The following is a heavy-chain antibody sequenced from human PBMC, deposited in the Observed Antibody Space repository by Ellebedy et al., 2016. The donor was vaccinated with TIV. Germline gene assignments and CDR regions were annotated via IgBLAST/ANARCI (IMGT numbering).Heavy chain of an antibody. CDR1: GYTFSSYY. CDR2: INPSGAYT. Sequence: AVSVKVSCKASGYTFSSYYIHWVRQAPGQGLEWMGIINPSGAYTTYAQQFQGRVTVTRDTSTSTAFLELSRLRSDDTAVYYCTRDLTNIVSGDYWGQGTLVTVSS. V-gene: IGHV1-46*01. D-gene: IGHD5/OR15-5a*01. J-gene: IGHJ4*02. CDR3: TRDLTNIVSGDY.